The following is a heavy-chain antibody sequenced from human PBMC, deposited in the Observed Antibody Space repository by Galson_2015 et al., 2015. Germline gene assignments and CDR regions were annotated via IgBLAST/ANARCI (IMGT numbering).Heavy chain of an antibody. Sequence: SLRLSCAASGFTFSSYAMSWVRQAPGKGLEWVSAISGSGGSTYYADSVKGRFTISRDNSKNTLYLQMNSLRAEDTAVYYCAGPLYCSGGSCYYYYGMDVWGQGTTVTVSS. D-gene: IGHD2-15*01. J-gene: IGHJ6*02. CDR2: ISGSGGST. CDR3: AGPLYCSGGSCYYYYGMDV. V-gene: IGHV3-23*01. CDR1: GFTFSSYA.